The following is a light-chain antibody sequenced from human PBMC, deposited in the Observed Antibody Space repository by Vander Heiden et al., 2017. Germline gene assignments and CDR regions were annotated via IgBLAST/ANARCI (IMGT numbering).Light chain of an antibody. CDR2: DTS. CDR1: QSVSSY. J-gene: IGKJ5*01. V-gene: IGKV3-11*01. CDR3: QQRSNWPPIT. Sequence: EIVLTQSPATLSSSLGERATLTCRASQSVSSYLAWYQQKPGQAPRLLIYDTSNRATGIPARFSSSGSGTDFTLTISSREPEDFAVYYCQQRSNWPPITFGQGTRLEIK.